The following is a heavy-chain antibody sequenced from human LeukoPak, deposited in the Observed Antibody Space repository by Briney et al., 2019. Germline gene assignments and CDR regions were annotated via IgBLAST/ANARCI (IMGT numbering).Heavy chain of an antibody. Sequence: SGTLSPTCAVSGGSITTTNWWSWVRHPHGKGLEWIGEVHLSGATNYNPSLESRVSMSIDKSKNHLSLEVTSVTAADTAIYYCTRESGAFSPFGFWGQGTLLTVSS. CDR3: TRESGAFSPFGF. CDR1: GGSITTTNW. J-gene: IGHJ4*02. CDR2: VHLSGAT. V-gene: IGHV4-4*02. D-gene: IGHD1-26*01.